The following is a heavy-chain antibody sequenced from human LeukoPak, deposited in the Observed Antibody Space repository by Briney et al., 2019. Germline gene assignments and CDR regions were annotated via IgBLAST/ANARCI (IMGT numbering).Heavy chain of an antibody. CDR3: AREEIYYYDSSGPLDY. V-gene: IGHV1-46*01. CDR1: GYTFTSYH. CDR2: INPSGGST. J-gene: IGHJ4*02. Sequence: ASVKVSCKASGYTFTSYHMHWVRQAPGQGLEWMGIINPSGGSTSYAQKFQGRVTMTRDTSTSTVYMELSSLRSEDTAVYYCAREEIYYYDSSGPLDYWGQGTLVTVSS. D-gene: IGHD3-22*01.